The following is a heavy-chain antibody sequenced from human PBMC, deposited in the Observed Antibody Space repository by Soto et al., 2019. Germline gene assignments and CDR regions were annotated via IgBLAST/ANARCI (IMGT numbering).Heavy chain of an antibody. Sequence: QVQLQESGPGLVKPSETLSLTCNVSGGSISSYYWTWIRQPPGKGLEWIGHIYNSGSANYNPSLQSRVTISLDTSMNQFSLNLTSVTAADTAVYYCAGMSFTGFGELFGNFYFYGLDVWGQGTTVTVSS. CDR3: AGMSFTGFGELFGNFYFYGLDV. J-gene: IGHJ6*02. D-gene: IGHD3-3*01. CDR1: GGSISSYY. V-gene: IGHV4-59*03. CDR2: IYNSGSA.